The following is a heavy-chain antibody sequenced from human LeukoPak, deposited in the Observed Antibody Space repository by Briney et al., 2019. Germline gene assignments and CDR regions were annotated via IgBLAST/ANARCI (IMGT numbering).Heavy chain of an antibody. V-gene: IGHV3-30*18. D-gene: IGHD5-18*01. CDR2: ISYDGSNK. CDR3: AKARMRYSYDYYFDY. Sequence: GGSLRLSCAASGFTFSSYGMHWVRQAPGKGLEWVAVISYDGSNKYYADSVKDRFTISRDNSKNTLYLQMNSLRAEDTAVYYCAKARMRYSYDYYFDYWGQGTLVTVSS. CDR1: GFTFSSYG. J-gene: IGHJ4*02.